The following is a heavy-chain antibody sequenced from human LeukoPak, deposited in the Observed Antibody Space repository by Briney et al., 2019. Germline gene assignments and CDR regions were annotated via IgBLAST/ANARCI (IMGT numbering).Heavy chain of an antibody. CDR3: ARDWEPVVVVPAAILDY. CDR1: GFTFSSYA. J-gene: IGHJ4*02. V-gene: IGHV3-30-3*01. D-gene: IGHD2-2*01. Sequence: PGGSLRLSCAASGFTFSSYAMHWVRQAPGKGLEWVAVISYDGSNKYYADFVKGRFTISRDNSKNTLYLQMNSLRAEDTAVYYCARDWEPVVVVPAAILDYWGQGTLVTVSS. CDR2: ISYDGSNK.